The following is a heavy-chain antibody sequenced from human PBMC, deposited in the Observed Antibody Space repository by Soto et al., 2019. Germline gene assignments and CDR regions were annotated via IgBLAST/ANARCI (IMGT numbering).Heavy chain of an antibody. CDR1: RFTFSNAW. D-gene: IGHD5-12*01. J-gene: IGHJ5*02. V-gene: IGHV3-15*01. CDR3: TTEYSGGYDH. Sequence: VQLVESGGGVVQPGRSLRLSCAASRFTFSNAWMSWVRQAPGKGLEWVGRIKSKTDGGTTDYAAPVKGRFTISRDDSKDTLYLQMNSLKTEDTAVYYCTTEYSGGYDHWGQGTLVTVSS. CDR2: IKSKTDGGTT.